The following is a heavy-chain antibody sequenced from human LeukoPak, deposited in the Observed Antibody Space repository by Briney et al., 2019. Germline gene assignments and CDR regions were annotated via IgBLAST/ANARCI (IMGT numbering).Heavy chain of an antibody. CDR3: ATLPPSSGWYYYYMDV. V-gene: IGHV3-7*01. D-gene: IGHD6-19*01. Sequence: PGGSLRLSCAASGFTFTNYWMSWVRQAPGKGLEWVANIKQDGSDKFYVDSVKGRFTISRDNSKNTLYLQMNSLRPEDTAVYYCATLPPSSGWYYYYMDVWGKGTTVTISS. CDR1: GFTFTNYW. J-gene: IGHJ6*03. CDR2: IKQDGSDK.